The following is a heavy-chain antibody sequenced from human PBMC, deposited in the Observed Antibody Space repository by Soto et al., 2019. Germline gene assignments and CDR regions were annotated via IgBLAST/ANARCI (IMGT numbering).Heavy chain of an antibody. CDR3: AKGLLNGRWYAAD. J-gene: IGHJ4*02. Sequence: PGGSLRLSCETSGFTFSNCVMTWVRQPPGKRLEWVSVITTNGQTAYADSVKGRFTISRDNSKNAAYLQMNSLRAEDTAGYYCAKGLLNGRWYAADWGQGTLVTVSS. CDR2: ITTNGQT. V-gene: IGHV3-23*01. D-gene: IGHD6-13*01. CDR1: GFTFSNCV.